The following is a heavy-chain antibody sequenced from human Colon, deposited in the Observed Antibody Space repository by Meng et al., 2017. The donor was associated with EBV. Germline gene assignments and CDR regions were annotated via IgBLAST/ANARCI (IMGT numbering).Heavy chain of an antibody. Sequence: HLRAARRVLAKPSSTPPPCCDASGSGNSKNNGWTWVCQPPGKGLEWIGRTYHSWSFNYNPALRGRASISVDMSKKKFSLNLRSVTAADTAVYYCARTGVGLAFDYWGLGTLVTVSS. CDR2: TYHSWSF. CDR1: GSGNSKNNG. J-gene: IGHJ4*02. CDR3: ARTGVGLAFDY. V-gene: IGHV4-4*02. D-gene: IGHD2-8*01.